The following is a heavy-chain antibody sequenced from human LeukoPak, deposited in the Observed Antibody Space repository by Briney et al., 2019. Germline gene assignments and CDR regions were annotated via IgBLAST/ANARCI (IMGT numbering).Heavy chain of an antibody. CDR2: VYYSGST. J-gene: IGHJ5*02. V-gene: IGHV4-59*01. CDR3: ARFYGSESYYSQFDP. D-gene: IGHD3-10*01. Sequence: TSSETLSLTCTVSGGSISRYYWNWIRLSPGKGLEWIGYVYYSGSTDHNPSLKSRTTISVDTSKNQFSLTLSSVTAADTGVYYCARFYGSESYYSQFDPWGQGTLVTVSS. CDR1: GGSISRYY.